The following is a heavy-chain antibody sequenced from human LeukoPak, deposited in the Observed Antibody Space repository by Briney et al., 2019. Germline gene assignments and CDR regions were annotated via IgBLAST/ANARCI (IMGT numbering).Heavy chain of an antibody. CDR3: AKDLGTDNWFFDL. D-gene: IGHD7-27*01. V-gene: IGHV3-23*01. CDR2: ISSGGGSI. Sequence: PGGSLRLSCAGSGFIFSVFAMNWVRQPPGKGLEWVSSISSGGGSIYYADSVKGRFTISRDNSRDTVYLEMNILEVEDTAVYYCAKDLGTDNWFFDLWGRGTLVTVSA. J-gene: IGHJ2*01. CDR1: GFIFSVFA.